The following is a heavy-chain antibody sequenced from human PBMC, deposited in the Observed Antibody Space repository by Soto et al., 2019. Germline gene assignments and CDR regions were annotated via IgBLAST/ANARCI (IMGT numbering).Heavy chain of an antibody. J-gene: IGHJ4*02. Sequence: QVQVVQSRAEVKRPGASVRVSCKASGYTFTDYDINWVRQATGQGLEWMGWMSPDSGNTGYAQQFQGRVTMTRNTSISTAYMELSSLRSEDTAVYYCEVTTGYWGQETMVTVSS. V-gene: IGHV1-8*01. CDR1: GYTFTDYD. CDR3: EVTTGY. D-gene: IGHD2-21*02. CDR2: MSPDSGNT.